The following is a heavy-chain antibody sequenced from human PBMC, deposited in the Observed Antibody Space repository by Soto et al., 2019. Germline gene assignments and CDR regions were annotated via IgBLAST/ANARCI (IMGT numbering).Heavy chain of an antibody. D-gene: IGHD3-22*01. V-gene: IGHV1-8*01. CDR2: MNPNSGNT. CDR3: AIEDSGYPYFDY. J-gene: IGHJ4*02. Sequence: ASVKVSCKASGYTFTSYDINWVRQATGQGLEWMGWMNPNSGNTGYAQKFQGRVTMTRNTSISTAYMELNSLRAEDTAVYYCAIEDSGYPYFDYWGQGTLVPVSS. CDR1: GYTFTSYD.